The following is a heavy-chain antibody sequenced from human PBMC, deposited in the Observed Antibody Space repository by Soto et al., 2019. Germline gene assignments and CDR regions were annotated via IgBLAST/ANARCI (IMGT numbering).Heavy chain of an antibody. J-gene: IGHJ4*02. V-gene: IGHV1-69*13. Sequence: AASVKVSCKASGYTFSSYAISWVRQAPGQGLEWMGGIIPIFGTANYAQKFQGRVTITADESTSTAYMELSSLRSEDTAVYYCARDRRYNWNDLDYWGQGTLVTVSS. D-gene: IGHD1-20*01. CDR1: GYTFSSYA. CDR3: ARDRRYNWNDLDY. CDR2: IIPIFGTA.